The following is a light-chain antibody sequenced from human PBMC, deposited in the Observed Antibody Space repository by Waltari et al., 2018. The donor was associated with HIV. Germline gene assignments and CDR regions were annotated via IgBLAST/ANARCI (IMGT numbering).Light chain of an antibody. Sequence: EIELTQPPASLSLSPGERDTLPCRTSQSVSSSYLAWYEQKPGLAPRLLIYGASSGATGVPDRCSGSGSWTEFTLTISRLEHEEYAVDYCQQYCSSPPVTFGQGTRLEIK. J-gene: IGKJ5*01. V-gene: IGKV3-20*01. CDR3: QQYCSSPPVT. CDR2: GAS. CDR1: QSVSSSY.